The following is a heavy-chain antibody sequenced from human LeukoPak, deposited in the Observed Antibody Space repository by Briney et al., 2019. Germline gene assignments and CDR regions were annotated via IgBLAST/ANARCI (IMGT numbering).Heavy chain of an antibody. Sequence: GGSLRLSCTASGVTLSDHLMSWVRQAPGKGLEWVGRIRNKRDGGTPDYAAPVKGRFTVSRDDSIDTVYLQLNSLSSEDTAVYYCTKLNARDASDIWGQGTMVTVSS. V-gene: IGHV3-15*01. CDR1: GVTLSDHL. D-gene: IGHD1-7*01. CDR2: IRNKRDGGTP. CDR3: TKLNARDASDI. J-gene: IGHJ3*02.